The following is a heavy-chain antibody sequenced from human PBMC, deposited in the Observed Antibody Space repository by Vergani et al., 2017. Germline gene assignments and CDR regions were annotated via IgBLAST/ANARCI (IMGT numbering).Heavy chain of an antibody. J-gene: IGHJ6*03. Sequence: QVQLQQSGPGLVKPSQTLSLTCAISGDSVSSNSAAWNWIRQSPSRGLEWLGRTYYRSKWYNDYAVSVKSRITINPDTSKNQFSLQLNSVTPEDTAVYYCARAQGSYDFWSGYVYYYYYMDVWGKGTTVTVSS. V-gene: IGHV6-1*01. D-gene: IGHD3-3*01. CDR1: GDSVSSNSAA. CDR3: ARAQGSYDFWSGYVYYYYYMDV. CDR2: TYYRSKWYN.